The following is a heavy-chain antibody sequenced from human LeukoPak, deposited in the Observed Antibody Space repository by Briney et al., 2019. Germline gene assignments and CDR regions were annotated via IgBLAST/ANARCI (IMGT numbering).Heavy chain of an antibody. CDR2: INTNTGNP. CDR3: ARYHTGLFDY. D-gene: IGHD2-2*01. CDR1: GYNFFTYG. Sequence: GASVKVSCKASGYNFFTYGITWVRQAPGQGLEWMGWINTNTGNPTYAQGFTGRFVFSLDTSVSTAYLQISSLKAEDTAVYYCARYHTGLFDYWGQGTLVTVSS. V-gene: IGHV7-4-1*02. J-gene: IGHJ4*02.